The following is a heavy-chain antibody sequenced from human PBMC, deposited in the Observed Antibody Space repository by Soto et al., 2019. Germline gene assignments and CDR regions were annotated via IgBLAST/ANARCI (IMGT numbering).Heavy chain of an antibody. Sequence: QVQLVQSGAEVKKPGASVKVSCKASGYTFTSYGISWVRQAPGQGLEWMGWIRSSAYKGNTNYAQKLQGRVTMTTDTSTSTAYMELGSLRSDDTVGYYCARGWGFYDSSGYTFDYWGQGTLVTVSS. D-gene: IGHD3-22*01. CDR1: GYTFTSYG. J-gene: IGHJ4*02. CDR2: IRSSAYKGNT. V-gene: IGHV1-18*01. CDR3: ARGWGFYDSSGYTFDY.